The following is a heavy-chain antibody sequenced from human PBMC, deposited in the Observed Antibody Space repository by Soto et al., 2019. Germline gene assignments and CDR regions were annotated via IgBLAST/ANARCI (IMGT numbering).Heavy chain of an antibody. CDR1: GFTFSSYA. V-gene: IGHV3-23*01. CDR2: ISGSGGSK. D-gene: IGHD6-13*01. CDR3: AKGRYSSSWYEGDY. J-gene: IGHJ4*02. Sequence: EVQLLESGGGLVQPGGSLRLSCAASGFTFSSYAMSWVRQAPGKGLEWVSAISGSGGSKYYEDSVKGRFTISRDNSKNTLYLQLNSLRAEDTAVYYCAKGRYSSSWYEGDYWGQGTLVTVSS.